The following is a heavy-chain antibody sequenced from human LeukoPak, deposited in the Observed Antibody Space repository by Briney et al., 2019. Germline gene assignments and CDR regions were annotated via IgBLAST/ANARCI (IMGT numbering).Heavy chain of an antibody. V-gene: IGHV4-59*08. D-gene: IGHD1-26*01. CDR3: ARLVGAHDY. CDR1: GGSISSYY. CDR2: IYYSGST. J-gene: IGHJ4*02. Sequence: SEALSLTCTVSGGSISSYYWSWIRQPPGKGLEWIGYIYYSGSTNYNPSLKSRVTISVDTSKNQFSLKLSSVTAADTAVYYCARLVGAHDYWGQGTLVTVSS.